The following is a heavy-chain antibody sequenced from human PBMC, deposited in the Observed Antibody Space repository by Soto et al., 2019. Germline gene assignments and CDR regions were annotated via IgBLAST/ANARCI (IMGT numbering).Heavy chain of an antibody. Sequence: GGSLRLDCAASGFTVSSNYMSWVRQAPGKGLEWVSVIYSGGITYYADSVKVRFTISRDNSKNTLYLQMNSLRAEDTAVYYCARALEKNGYDLQLRPLDYWGQGTLVTVSS. D-gene: IGHD5-12*01. J-gene: IGHJ4*02. V-gene: IGHV3-53*01. CDR3: ARALEKNGYDLQLRPLDY. CDR1: GFTVSSNY. CDR2: IYSGGIT.